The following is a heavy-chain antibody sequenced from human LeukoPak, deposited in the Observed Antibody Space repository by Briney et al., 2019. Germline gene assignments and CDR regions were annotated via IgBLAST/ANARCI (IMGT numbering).Heavy chain of an antibody. V-gene: IGHV4-39*07. CDR3: ARSGLFTIGYFDL. CDR2: IYYSGST. D-gene: IGHD3-9*01. Sequence: SETLSFTCTVSGGSISSSSYYWGWIRQPPGKGLEWIGSIYYSGSTYYNPSLKSRVTISVDTSKNQFSLKLSSVTAADTAVYYCARSGLFTIGYFDLWGRGTLVTVSS. CDR1: GGSISSSSYY. J-gene: IGHJ2*01.